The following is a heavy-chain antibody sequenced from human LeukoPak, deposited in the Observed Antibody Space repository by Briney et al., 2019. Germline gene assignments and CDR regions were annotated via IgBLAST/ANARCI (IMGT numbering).Heavy chain of an antibody. D-gene: IGHD2-2*01. V-gene: IGHV3-30*07. CDR1: GFTFSSYA. Sequence: GGSLRLSCAASGFTFSSYAMHWVRQAPGKGLEWVAVISYDGSNKYYADSVKGRFTISRDNAKNSLYLQMDSLRAEDTALYYCARAPITSPFYFDYWGQGTLVTVSS. CDR3: ARAPITSPFYFDY. J-gene: IGHJ4*02. CDR2: ISYDGSNK.